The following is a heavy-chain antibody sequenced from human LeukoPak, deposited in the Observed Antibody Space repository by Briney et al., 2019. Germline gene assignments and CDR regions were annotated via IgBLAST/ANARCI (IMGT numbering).Heavy chain of an antibody. CDR2: INPSGGST. CDR3: ARSTTGAPADP. J-gene: IGHJ5*02. D-gene: IGHD1-1*01. Sequence: ASVKVSCKASGYTFTSYYMHWVRQAPGQGLEWMGIINPSGGSTGYAQKFQGRVTMTRDMSTSTVYMELSSLRSEDTAVYYCARSTTGAPADPWGQGTLVTVSS. V-gene: IGHV1-46*01. CDR1: GYTFTSYY.